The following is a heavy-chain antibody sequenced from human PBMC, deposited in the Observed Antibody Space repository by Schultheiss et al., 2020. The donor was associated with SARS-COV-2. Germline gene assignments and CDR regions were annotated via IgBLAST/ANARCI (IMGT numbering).Heavy chain of an antibody. CDR3: ARDPDVTSTVVASAFDI. D-gene: IGHD3-22*01. J-gene: IGHJ3*02. CDR2: IWYDGSNK. Sequence: SCAASGFTFSSYGMHWVRQAPGKGLEWVAVIWYDGSNKYYADSVKGRFTISRDNSKNTLYLQMNSLRAEDTAVYYCARDPDVTSTVVASAFDIWGQGTMVTVSS. CDR1: GFTFSSYG. V-gene: IGHV3-33*01.